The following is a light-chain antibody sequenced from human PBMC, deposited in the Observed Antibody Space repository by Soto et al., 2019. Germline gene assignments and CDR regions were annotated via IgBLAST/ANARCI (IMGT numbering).Light chain of an antibody. CDR3: AAWDDKLNGVI. J-gene: IGLJ2*01. CDR2: VNS. CDR1: SSNIGGNA. Sequence: QSVLTQPPSASGTPGQRVTISCSGSSSNIGGNAVSWYQHLPGTAPKLLIYVNSQRSSGVPDRFSGSKSGTSASLAISGLHSEDEADYYCAAWDDKLNGVIFGGGTKSPS. V-gene: IGLV1-44*01.